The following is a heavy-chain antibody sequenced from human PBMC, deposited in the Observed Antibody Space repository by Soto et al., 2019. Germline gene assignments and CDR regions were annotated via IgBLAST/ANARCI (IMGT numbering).Heavy chain of an antibody. CDR2: IYYSGST. CDR1: GGSISSYY. D-gene: IGHD6-6*01. V-gene: IGHV4-59*01. Sequence: PSQTLSLTCTVSGGSISSYYWSWIRQPPGKGLEWIGYIYYSGSTNYNPDLKSRVTISVDTPKNQCSLKLSAVTAADTAVYYCARFKSARGPYYFDCGAQGTLVTVSS. CDR3: ARFKSARGPYYFDC. J-gene: IGHJ4*02.